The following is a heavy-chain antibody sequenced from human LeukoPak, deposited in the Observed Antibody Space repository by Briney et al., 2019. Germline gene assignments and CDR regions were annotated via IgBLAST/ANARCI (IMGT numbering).Heavy chain of an antibody. Sequence: PGGSLRLSCSASGFTFRSDWMHWVRQAPGKGVVWVSRIASDGSTVYADSVKGRFTISRDNAKDTVYLQINSLRAENTAVYYCLGSGGWPGYWGQGTLVTVSS. CDR3: LGSGGWPGY. J-gene: IGHJ4*02. V-gene: IGHV3-74*01. CDR1: GFTFRSDW. CDR2: IASDGST. D-gene: IGHD1-26*01.